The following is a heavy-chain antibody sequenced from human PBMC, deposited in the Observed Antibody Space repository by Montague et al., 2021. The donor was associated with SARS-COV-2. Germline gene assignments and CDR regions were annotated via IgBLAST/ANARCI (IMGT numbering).Heavy chain of an antibody. CDR2: IDWDGDT. Sequence: PALVKPTQTLTLTCTFSGFSLSTSGMCMTWIRQPPGKALEWLARIDWDGDTYYNTSLKSRLTISKDTSKNLVVLTMTNMDPVDTATYYCARGPSDTYYYNGMDVWGRGTTVTVSS. CDR3: ARGPSDTYYYNGMDV. J-gene: IGHJ6*02. V-gene: IGHV2-70*11. CDR1: GFSLSTSGMC.